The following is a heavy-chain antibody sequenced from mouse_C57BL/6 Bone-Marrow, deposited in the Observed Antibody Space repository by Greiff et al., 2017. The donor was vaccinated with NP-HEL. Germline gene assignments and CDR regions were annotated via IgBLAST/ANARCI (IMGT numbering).Heavy chain of an antibody. D-gene: IGHD2-1*01. V-gene: IGHV5-4*01. Sequence: EVMLVESGGGLVKPGGSLKLSCAASGFTFSSYAMSWVRQTPEKRLEWVATISDGGSYTYYPDNVKGRFTISRENAKNHLYLQMSHLKSEDTAMYYCARDGRGYGNFFDYWGQGTTLTVSS. CDR3: ARDGRGYGNFFDY. J-gene: IGHJ2*01. CDR2: ISDGGSYT. CDR1: GFTFSSYA.